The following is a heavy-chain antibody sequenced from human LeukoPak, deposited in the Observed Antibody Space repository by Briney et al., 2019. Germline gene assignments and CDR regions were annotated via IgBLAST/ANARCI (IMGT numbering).Heavy chain of an antibody. CDR2: IIPIFGAA. CDR1: GGTISSHA. J-gene: IGHJ4*02. D-gene: IGHD1-7*01. V-gene: IGHV1-69*05. CDR3: ARGAGTSPIYY. Sequence: SVKVSCKASGGTISSHAISWVRQAPGQGLEWMGGIIPIFGAAKYAQKFQGRVTITTDESTSTAYVELSSLTTEDTAVYYCARGAGTSPIYYWGQGTLVTVSS.